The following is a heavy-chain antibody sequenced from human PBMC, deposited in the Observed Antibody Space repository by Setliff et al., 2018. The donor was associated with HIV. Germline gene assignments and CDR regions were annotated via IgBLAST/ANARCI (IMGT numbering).Heavy chain of an antibody. V-gene: IGHV1-2*06. CDR3: ARMAGSSGWYGDY. D-gene: IGHD6-19*01. J-gene: IGHJ4*02. Sequence: GASVKVSCKASGYTFTGYYMHWVRQAPGQGLEWMGRINPKSGGTNYAQKFQGRVTMTRDTSISTAYMEMNSLRSDDTAVYYCARMAGSSGWYGDYWGQGTLVTVSS. CDR1: GYTFTGYY. CDR2: INPKSGGT.